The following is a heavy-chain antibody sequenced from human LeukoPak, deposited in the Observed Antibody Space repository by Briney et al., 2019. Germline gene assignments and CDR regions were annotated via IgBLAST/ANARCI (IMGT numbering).Heavy chain of an antibody. CDR1: GYTFASYG. CDR3: AKDGTEDVRGSSQFYVKYNYNGMDV. CDR2: ISAYNGDT. D-gene: IGHD1-1*01. V-gene: IGHV1-18*01. J-gene: IGHJ6*02. Sequence: ASVKVSCTASGYTFASYGISWVRQAPGQGLEWIGWISAYNGDTNYAQKFRDRVTLTRDTSATTVYMEMTSLRPDDTAIYYCAKDGTEDVRGSSQFYVKYNYNGMDVWGQGTMVTVSS.